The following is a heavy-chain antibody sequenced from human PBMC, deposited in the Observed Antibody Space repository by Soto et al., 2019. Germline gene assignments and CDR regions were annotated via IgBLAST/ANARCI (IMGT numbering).Heavy chain of an antibody. CDR1: VLPFSSYG. J-gene: IGHJ5*02. V-gene: IGHV3-23*01. Sequence: GGSLRLSCAASVLPFSSYGMHWVRQAPGKGLEWVSAISGSGGSTYYADSVKGRFTISRDNSKNTLYLQMNSLRAEDTAVYYCAKGGLLYDFWSGYFDPWGQGTLVTVSS. CDR2: ISGSGGST. D-gene: IGHD3-3*01. CDR3: AKGGLLYDFWSGYFDP.